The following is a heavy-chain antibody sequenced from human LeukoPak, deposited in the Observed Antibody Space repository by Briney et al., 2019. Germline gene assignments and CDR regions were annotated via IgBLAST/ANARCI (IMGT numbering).Heavy chain of an antibody. V-gene: IGHV1-69*05. Sequence: ASVKVSCKASGGTFSSYAISWVRQAPGQGLEWMGGIIPIFGTANYAQKFQGRVTITTDESTSTAYMELSSLRSEDTAVYYCARAVGPEFDAFDIWGQGTMVTVSS. CDR3: ARAVGPEFDAFDI. CDR2: IIPIFGTA. CDR1: GGTFSSYA. D-gene: IGHD1-14*01. J-gene: IGHJ3*02.